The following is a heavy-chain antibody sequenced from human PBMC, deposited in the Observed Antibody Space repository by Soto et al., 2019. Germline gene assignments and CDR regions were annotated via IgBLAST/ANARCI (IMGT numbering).Heavy chain of an antibody. CDR3: ARGNKRFSDY. CDR1: GFTVSSNY. J-gene: IGHJ4*02. V-gene: IGHV3-66*01. D-gene: IGHD3-3*01. Sequence: SGGSLRLSCAASGFTVSSNYMSWVRQAPGKGLEWVSIIYSGGSTFYADSVKGRFTISRDNSKNTLYLQMNSLRAEDTAVYYCARGNKRFSDYWGQGTLVTVSS. CDR2: IYSGGST.